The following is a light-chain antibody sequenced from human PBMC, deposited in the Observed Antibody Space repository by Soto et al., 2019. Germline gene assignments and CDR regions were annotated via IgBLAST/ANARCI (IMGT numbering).Light chain of an antibody. Sequence: EIVMTQSPATLSVSPGERATLSCRASQSVSRNLAWYQQKPGQAPRLLIYGASTRATGIPARFSGSGSGTEFTLTISSLQSEDFAVYYCQQYNNWPPGSFGQGTKVYIK. V-gene: IGKV3-15*01. CDR1: QSVSRN. CDR2: GAS. CDR3: QQYNNWPPGS. J-gene: IGKJ1*01.